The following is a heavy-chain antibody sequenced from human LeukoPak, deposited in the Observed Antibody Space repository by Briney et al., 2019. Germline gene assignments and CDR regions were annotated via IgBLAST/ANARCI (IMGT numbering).Heavy chain of an antibody. J-gene: IGHJ5*02. CDR2: INYSGST. Sequence: SETLSLTCAVYGGSFSGYYWSWIRQPPGKGLEWIGEINYSGSTNYNPSLKSRVTISVDTSKNQFSLKLSSVTAADTAVYYCARFLVAAAGSRRYNWFDPWGQGTLVTVSS. D-gene: IGHD6-13*01. V-gene: IGHV4-34*01. CDR3: ARFLVAAAGSRRYNWFDP. CDR1: GGSFSGYY.